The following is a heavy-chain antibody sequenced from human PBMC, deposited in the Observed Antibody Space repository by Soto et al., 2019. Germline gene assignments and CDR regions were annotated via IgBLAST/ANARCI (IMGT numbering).Heavy chain of an antibody. V-gene: IGHV4-31*03. CDR2: IYYTGST. J-gene: IGHJ4*02. CDR1: GASISSGNYY. Sequence: QVQLQESGPGLVKPSQTLSLTCSVSGASISSGNYYWSWIRQHPGKGLEWIGYIYYTGSTYYNPSLRSRITISEDMSKTHFSLRLSSVTAANTAVYYCARGREEAGGHFDYWGQGTLVTVSS. D-gene: IGHD3-10*01. CDR3: ARGREEAGGHFDY.